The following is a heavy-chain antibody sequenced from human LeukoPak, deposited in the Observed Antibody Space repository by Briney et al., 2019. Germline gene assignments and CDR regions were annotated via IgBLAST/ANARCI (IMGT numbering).Heavy chain of an antibody. CDR1: GFTFSSYS. V-gene: IGHV3-48*01. Sequence: GGSLRLSCAASGFTFSSYSMNWVRQAPGKGLEWVSYISSSRSTIYYADSVKGRFTISRDNAKNSLYLQMNSLRAEDTAVYYCARVLHKRNYDSSVYYGYWGQGTLVTVSS. CDR2: ISSSRSTI. D-gene: IGHD3-22*01. J-gene: IGHJ4*02. CDR3: ARVLHKRNYDSSVYYGY.